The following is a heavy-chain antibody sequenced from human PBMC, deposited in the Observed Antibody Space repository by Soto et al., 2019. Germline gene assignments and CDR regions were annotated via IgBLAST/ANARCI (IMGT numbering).Heavy chain of an antibody. J-gene: IGHJ5*02. V-gene: IGHV4-59*12. CDR1: GGSISSYY. CDR3: AREYYYNSGSSRWFDP. CDR2: IYYSGST. Sequence: PSETLSLTCTVSGGSISSYYWSWIRQPPGKGLEWIGYIYYSGSTNYNPSLKSRVTISVDTSKNQFSLKLSAVTAADTAVYYCAREYYYNSGSSRWFDPWGQGTLVTVS. D-gene: IGHD3-10*01.